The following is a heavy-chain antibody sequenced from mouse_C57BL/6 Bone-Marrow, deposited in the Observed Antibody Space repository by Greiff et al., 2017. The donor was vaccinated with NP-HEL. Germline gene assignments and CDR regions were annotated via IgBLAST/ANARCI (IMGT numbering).Heavy chain of an antibody. CDR3: ARGSSWYWYFDV. CDR2: INYDGSST. CDR1: GFTFSDYY. Sequence: EVKLVESEGGLVQPGSSMKLSCTASGFTFSDYYMAWVRQVPEKGLEWVANINYDGSSTYYLDSLKSRFIISRDNAKNILYLQMSSLKSEDTATYYCARGSSWYWYFDVWGTGTTVTVSS. V-gene: IGHV5-16*01. J-gene: IGHJ1*03. D-gene: IGHD1-1*01.